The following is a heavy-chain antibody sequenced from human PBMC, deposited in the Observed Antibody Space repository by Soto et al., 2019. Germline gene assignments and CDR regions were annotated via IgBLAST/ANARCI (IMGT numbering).Heavy chain of an antibody. Sequence: ASVKVSCKASGYSLTGYYMHWVRQAPGQGLEWMGITNPRDGSTNYAQKFQGRVTMTSDTSTSTVYMEMSSLRSDDTAMYYCARSYVTSRPIDFWGQGTLVTSPQ. D-gene: IGHD3-10*02. CDR1: GYSLTGYY. CDR3: ARSYVTSRPIDF. V-gene: IGHV1-46*01. CDR2: TNPRDGST. J-gene: IGHJ4*02.